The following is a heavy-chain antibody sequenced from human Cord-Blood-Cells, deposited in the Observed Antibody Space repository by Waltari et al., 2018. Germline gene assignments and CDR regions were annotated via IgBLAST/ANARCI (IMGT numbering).Heavy chain of an antibody. V-gene: IGHV1-69*01. Sequence: QVQLVQSGAEVKKPGSSVKVSCKASGGTFSSYAISWVRQAPGPGLEWMGGIIPIFGTANYAQKFQGRVTITADESTSTAYMELSSLRSEDTAVYYCARDLRVGATTYYYYYMDVWGKGTTVTVSS. D-gene: IGHD1-26*01. CDR1: GGTFSSYA. J-gene: IGHJ6*03. CDR3: ARDLRVGATTYYYYYMDV. CDR2: IIPIFGTA.